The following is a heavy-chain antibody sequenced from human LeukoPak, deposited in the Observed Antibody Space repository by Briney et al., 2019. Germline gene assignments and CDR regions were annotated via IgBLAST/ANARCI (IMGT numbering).Heavy chain of an antibody. CDR1: GYTFTSYD. Sequence: EASVKVSCKASGYTFTSYDINWVRQATGQGLEWMGWMNPNSGNTGYAQKFQGRVTMTRNTSISTAYMELSSLRSEDTAVDYCARWAAAGGGGFDYWGQGTLVTVSS. CDR2: MNPNSGNT. CDR3: ARWAAAGGGGFDY. V-gene: IGHV1-8*01. J-gene: IGHJ4*02. D-gene: IGHD6-13*01.